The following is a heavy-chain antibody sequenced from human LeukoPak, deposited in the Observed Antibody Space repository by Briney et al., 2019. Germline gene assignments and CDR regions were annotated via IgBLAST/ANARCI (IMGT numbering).Heavy chain of an antibody. Sequence: SETLSLTCTVSGGSISSDYWSWIRQPPGKGLEWIGYIYYSGSTNYNPSLQSRVTISLDTSKNQFSLKLSSVAAADTAVYYCARQGYYESSGYYDYYYYCMDVWGKGTTATVSS. CDR1: GGSISSDY. CDR2: IYYSGST. D-gene: IGHD3-22*01. V-gene: IGHV4-59*08. CDR3: ARQGYYESSGYYDYYYYCMDV. J-gene: IGHJ6*03.